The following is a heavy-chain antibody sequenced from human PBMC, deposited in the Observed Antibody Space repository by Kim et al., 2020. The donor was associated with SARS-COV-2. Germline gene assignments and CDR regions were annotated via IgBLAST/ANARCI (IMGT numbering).Heavy chain of an antibody. Sequence: GGSLRLSCAASGFTFSNAWMSWVRQAPGKGLEWVGRIQTNTDGGAKDYAATVKGRFTISREDSKNTLYLEMNSLKTEDTAVYYCAKAIGTFDNWGQGTLV. J-gene: IGHJ4*02. CDR2: IQTNTDGGAK. V-gene: IGHV3-15*01. CDR3: AKAIGTFDN. D-gene: IGHD1-26*01. CDR1: GFTFSNAW.